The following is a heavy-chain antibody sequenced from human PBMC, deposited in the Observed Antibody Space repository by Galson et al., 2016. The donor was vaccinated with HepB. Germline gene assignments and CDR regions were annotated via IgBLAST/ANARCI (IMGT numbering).Heavy chain of an antibody. J-gene: IGHJ4*02. V-gene: IGHV4-39*01. CDR2: IYYTGNT. Sequence: SETLSLTCNVSGDSISSSSHFWGWIRQSPGKGLEWIGSIYYTGNTYYNPSLNSRVTISVETSTNQFSLKLTSGTAADTTVYYCARQVGSNWYFDYWGQGTLVTVSS. CDR3: ARQVGSNWYFDY. CDR1: GDSISSSSHF. D-gene: IGHD1-26*01.